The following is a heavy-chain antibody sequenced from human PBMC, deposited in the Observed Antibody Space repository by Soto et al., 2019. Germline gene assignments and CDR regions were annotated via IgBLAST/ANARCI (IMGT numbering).Heavy chain of an antibody. J-gene: IGHJ4*02. V-gene: IGHV4-4*02. CDR3: ARHIAVPTTRGFDY. CDR1: DGSISTNW. D-gene: IGHD6-19*01. CDR2: IYHSGPT. Sequence: QVQLQESGPGLVKPSGTLSLTCAVSDGSISTNWWSWVRQPPGKGLEWIGEIYHSGPTNYNPSLKRRVTILIDKSKNQFSLDLASVTAADTAIYYCARHIAVPTTRGFDYWGQGTLVTVSS.